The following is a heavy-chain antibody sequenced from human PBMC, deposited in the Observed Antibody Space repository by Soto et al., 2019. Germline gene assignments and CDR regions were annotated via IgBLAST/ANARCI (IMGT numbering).Heavy chain of an antibody. CDR2: ISYDGSNK. J-gene: IGHJ5*02. D-gene: IGHD2-15*01. CDR1: GFTFSSYG. CDR3: AKDTLRKVVVVAATLFNWFDP. V-gene: IGHV3-30*18. Sequence: QVQLVESGGGVVQPGRSLRLSCAASGFTFSSYGMHWVRQAPGKGLEWVAVISYDGSNKYYADSVKGRFTISRDNSKNTLYLQMNRLRAEDTAVYYCAKDTLRKVVVVAATLFNWFDPWGQGTLVTVSS.